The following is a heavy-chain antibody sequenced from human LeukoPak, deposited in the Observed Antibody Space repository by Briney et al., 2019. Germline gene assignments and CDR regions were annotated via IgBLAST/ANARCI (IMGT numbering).Heavy chain of an antibody. Sequence: PGGSLRLSCAASGFTFSSYAMSWVRQAPGKGLEWVSAISGSGGSTYYADSVKGRFTISRDNSKNTLYLQMNSLRAEDTAVYYCARDPNCSDGSCFLFDYWGQGTLVTVSS. CDR1: GFTFSSYA. J-gene: IGHJ4*02. CDR3: ARDPNCSDGSCFLFDY. CDR2: ISGSGGST. D-gene: IGHD2-15*01. V-gene: IGHV3-23*01.